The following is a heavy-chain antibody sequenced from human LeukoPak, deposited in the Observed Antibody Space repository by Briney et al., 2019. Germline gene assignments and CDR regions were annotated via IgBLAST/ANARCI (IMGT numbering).Heavy chain of an antibody. Sequence: SETLSLTCAVSGGSISSGGYSWSWIRQPPVKGLEWIGYIYHSGSTYYNPSLKSRVTISVDRSKNQFSLKLSSVTAADTAVYYCARVDGSGRDDAFDIWGQGTMVTVSS. D-gene: IGHD3-22*01. CDR3: ARVDGSGRDDAFDI. V-gene: IGHV4-30-2*01. J-gene: IGHJ3*02. CDR2: IYHSGST. CDR1: GGSISSGGYS.